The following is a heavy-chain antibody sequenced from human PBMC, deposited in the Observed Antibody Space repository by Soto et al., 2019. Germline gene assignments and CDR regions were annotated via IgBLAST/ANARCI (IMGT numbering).Heavy chain of an antibody. CDR3: ARDNPLHCSGGSCYDY. D-gene: IGHD2-15*01. J-gene: IGHJ4*02. V-gene: IGHV4-31*03. CDR2: SYYSGST. CDR1: GGSISSGGYY. Sequence: QVQLQESGPGLVKPSQTLSLTCTVSGGSISSGGYYWSWIRQHPGKGMEWSGYSYYSGSTYYNPSLKSRVTRAGDTAKNQFSLKRSSVTAADTAGYYCARDNPLHCSGGSCYDYWGQGTLVTVSS.